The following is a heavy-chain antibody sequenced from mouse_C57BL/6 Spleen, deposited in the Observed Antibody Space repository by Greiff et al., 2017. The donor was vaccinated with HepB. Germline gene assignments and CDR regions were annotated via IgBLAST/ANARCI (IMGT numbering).Heavy chain of an antibody. D-gene: IGHD1-1*01. CDR2: IDPSDSYT. Sequence: QVQLQQSGAELVKPGASVKLSCKASGYTFTSYWMQWVKQRPGQGLEWIGEIDPSDSYTNYNQKFKGKATLTVDTSSSTAYMQLSSLTSEDSAVYYCARGNYYGSSYPLFDYWGQGTTLTVSS. J-gene: IGHJ2*01. V-gene: IGHV1-50*01. CDR3: ARGNYYGSSYPLFDY. CDR1: GYTFTSYW.